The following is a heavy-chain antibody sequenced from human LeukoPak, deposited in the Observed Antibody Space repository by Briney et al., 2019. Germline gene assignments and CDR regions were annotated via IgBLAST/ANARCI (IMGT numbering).Heavy chain of an antibody. J-gene: IGHJ4*02. Sequence: SETLSLTCTVSGGSISSYYWSWIRQPPGKGLEWIGYIYYSGSTNYNPSLKSRVTISVDTSKNQFSLKLSSVTAADTAVYYCARIGGDFWSGQSGGGFAYWGQGTLVTVSS. CDR2: IYYSGST. CDR3: ARIGGDFWSGQSGGGFAY. CDR1: GGSISSYY. D-gene: IGHD3-3*01. V-gene: IGHV4-59*08.